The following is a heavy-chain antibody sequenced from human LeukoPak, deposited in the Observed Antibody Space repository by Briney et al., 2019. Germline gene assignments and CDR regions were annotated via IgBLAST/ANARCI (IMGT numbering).Heavy chain of an antibody. CDR2: ISPSGDIT. CDR1: GFTFSSYG. J-gene: IGHJ4*02. CDR3: AKDKASSRGLI. Sequence: PGGSLRLSCAASGFTFSSYGMSWVRQAPGKGLEWVSGISPSGDITYYADSVKGRFTISRDNSKNTLYLQMNSLRAEDTAVYYCAKDKASSRGLIWGQGTLVTVSS. D-gene: IGHD6-13*01. V-gene: IGHV3-23*01.